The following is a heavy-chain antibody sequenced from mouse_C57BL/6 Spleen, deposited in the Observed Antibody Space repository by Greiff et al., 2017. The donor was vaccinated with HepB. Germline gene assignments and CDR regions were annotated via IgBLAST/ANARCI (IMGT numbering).Heavy chain of an antibody. Sequence: EVKLEESGGGLVQPGGSMKLSCVASGFTFSNYWMNWVRQSPEKGLEWVAQIRLKSDNYATHYAESVKGRFTISRDDSKSSVYLQMNNLRAEDTGIYYCTRGYSNYERGYAMDYWGQGTSVTVSS. D-gene: IGHD2-5*01. CDR2: IRLKSDNYAT. J-gene: IGHJ4*01. CDR3: TRGYSNYERGYAMDY. CDR1: GFTFSNYW. V-gene: IGHV6-3*01.